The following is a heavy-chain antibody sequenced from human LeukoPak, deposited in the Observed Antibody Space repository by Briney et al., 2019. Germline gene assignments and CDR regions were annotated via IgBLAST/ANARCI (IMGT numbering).Heavy chain of an antibody. CDR3: ARGGTGGYPRWDY. CDR1: GFTFSSYA. Sequence: GGSLRLSCAASGFTFSSYAMHWVRQAPGKGLEWVAVISYDGSNKYYADSVKGRFTISRDNSKNTLYLQMNSLRAEDTAVYYCARGGTGGYPRWDYWGQGTLVTVSS. J-gene: IGHJ4*02. CDR2: ISYDGSNK. V-gene: IGHV3-30*04. D-gene: IGHD6-25*01.